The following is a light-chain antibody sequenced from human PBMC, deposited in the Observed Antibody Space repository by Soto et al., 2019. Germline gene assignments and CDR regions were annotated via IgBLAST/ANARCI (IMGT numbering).Light chain of an antibody. CDR2: KVS. Sequence: DIQMTQSPSTLPAFVGDRVTITCRASQTIGNWLAWYQQKPGKVPKLLIYKVSSLESGVPSRFSGSASGTEFTLTISSLQPDDFATYYCQQCYLYLTCGQGPEVEIK. V-gene: IGKV1-5*03. CDR3: QQCYLYLT. J-gene: IGKJ1*01. CDR1: QTIGNW.